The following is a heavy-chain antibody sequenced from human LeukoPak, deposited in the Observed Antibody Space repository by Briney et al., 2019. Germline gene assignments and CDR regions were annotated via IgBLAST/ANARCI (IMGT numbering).Heavy chain of an antibody. CDR2: IYYGGST. J-gene: IGHJ4*02. D-gene: IGHD6-13*01. Sequence: SETLSLTCTVSGGSISSGGYYWTWIRQHPGKGLEWIEYIYYGGSTYYNPSLKSRVTISVDTSKNHFSLKLSSLTAADTAVYYCARAGSAAAGLFDYWGQGTLVTVSS. CDR3: ARAGSAAAGLFDY. V-gene: IGHV4-31*03. CDR1: GGSISSGGYY.